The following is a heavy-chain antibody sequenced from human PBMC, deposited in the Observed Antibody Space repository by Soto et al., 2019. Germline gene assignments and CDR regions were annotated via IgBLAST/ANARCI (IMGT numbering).Heavy chain of an antibody. Sequence: DVQLLESGGGLVQPGGSLRLSCAASGFTFNAYAMTWVRQAPGKGLEWVSAIGGSGGNRYYAGSVRGRFTISRDNSKDTVDLQMNSLSVEDTAVYYCARVASDYSNSVDHWGQGILVSVSS. V-gene: IGHV3-23*01. D-gene: IGHD4-4*01. CDR3: ARVASDYSNSVDH. J-gene: IGHJ4*02. CDR2: IGGSGGNR. CDR1: GFTFNAYA.